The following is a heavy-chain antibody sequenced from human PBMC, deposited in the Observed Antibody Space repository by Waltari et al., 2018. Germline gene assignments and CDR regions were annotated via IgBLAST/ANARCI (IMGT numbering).Heavy chain of an antibody. CDR1: GYTFTSYA. J-gene: IGHJ6*03. V-gene: IGHV1-8*03. CDR2: MNPNSGNT. Sequence: QVQLVQSGAEVKKPGASVKVSSNSSGYTFTSYAINWVRQATGQGLEWMGWMNPNSGNTGYAQKCQGRVTITRNTSISTAYMELSSLRSEDTAVYYCARGIRIFSRYYYYYMDVWGKGTTVTVSS. CDR3: ARGIRIFSRYYYYYMDV. D-gene: IGHD3-3*01.